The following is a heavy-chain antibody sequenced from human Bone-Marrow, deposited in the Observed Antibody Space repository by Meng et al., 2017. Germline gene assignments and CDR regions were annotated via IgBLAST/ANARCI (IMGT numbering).Heavy chain of an antibody. J-gene: IGHJ6*02. CDR3: AILAGTYYYYGMDV. CDR2: IIPMFETA. Sequence: SVKVSCKASGGTFNNFAISWVRQAPRQGLEWMGGIIPMFETANYAEKFQGRVTITADKSTSTAYMGLSSLRSEDTAVYYCAILAGTYYYYGMDVWGQGTTVTVSS. V-gene: IGHV1-69*06. D-gene: IGHD2-15*01. CDR1: GGTFNNFA.